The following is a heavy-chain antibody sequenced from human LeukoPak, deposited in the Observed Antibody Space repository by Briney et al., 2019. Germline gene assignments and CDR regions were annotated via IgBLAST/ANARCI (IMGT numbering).Heavy chain of an antibody. Sequence: PGGSLRLSCADSGFSFSDYYMSWIRQAPGRGLEWVSYISWDSSYTSYADSVKGRFTVSRDNAQKSLYLQMDSLRAEDTAVYYCARGLGTFDWLWDHWGPGTLVTVSS. J-gene: IGHJ4*02. V-gene: IGHV3-11*05. CDR1: GFSFSDYY. D-gene: IGHD3-9*01. CDR3: ARGLGTFDWLWDH. CDR2: ISWDSSYT.